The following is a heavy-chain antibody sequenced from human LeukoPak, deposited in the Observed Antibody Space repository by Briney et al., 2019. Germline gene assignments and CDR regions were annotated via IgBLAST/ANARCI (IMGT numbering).Heavy chain of an antibody. CDR1: GGSFSGYY. CDR2: INHSGST. V-gene: IGHV4-34*01. Sequence: SETLSLTCAVYGGSFSGYYWSWIRQPPGKGLEWIGEINHSGSTNYNPSLKSRVTISVDTSKNQFSLKLSSVTAADTAVYYCASNIVVVPAAPRVGIDYWGQGTLVTVSS. D-gene: IGHD2-2*01. CDR3: ASNIVVVPAAPRVGIDY. J-gene: IGHJ4*02.